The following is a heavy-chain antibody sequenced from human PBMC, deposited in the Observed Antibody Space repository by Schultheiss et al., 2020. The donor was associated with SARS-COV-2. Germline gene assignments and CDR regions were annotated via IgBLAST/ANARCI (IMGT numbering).Heavy chain of an antibody. D-gene: IGHD3-22*01. Sequence: SVKVSCKASGGTFSSYAINWVRQARGQGLEWMGGIIPIFGSANYAQKFQGRVTITADKSTSTAYMELSSLRAEDTAVYYCAKQGRWDSSGYYSDGFDYWGQGTLVTVSS. CDR3: AKQGRWDSSGYYSDGFDY. CDR2: IIPIFGSA. V-gene: IGHV1-69*06. J-gene: IGHJ4*02. CDR1: GGTFSSYA.